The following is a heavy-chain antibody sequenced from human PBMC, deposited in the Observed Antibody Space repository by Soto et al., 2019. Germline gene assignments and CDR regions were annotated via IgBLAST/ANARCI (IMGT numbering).Heavy chain of an antibody. V-gene: IGHV3-13*01. CDR1: GFTFSIYD. D-gene: IGHD6-19*01. CDR3: ARAVAGNQFDY. J-gene: IGHJ4*02. Sequence: GESLKISCAASGFTFSIYDMHWVRQATGKGLEWVSAIGTAGDTYYPGSVKGRFTISRENAKNSLYLQMNSLRAGDTAVYYCARAVAGNQFDYWGQGTLVTVSS. CDR2: IGTAGDT.